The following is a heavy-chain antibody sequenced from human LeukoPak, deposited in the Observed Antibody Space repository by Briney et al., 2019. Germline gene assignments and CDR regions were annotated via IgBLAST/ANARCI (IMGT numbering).Heavy chain of an antibody. J-gene: IGHJ4*02. Sequence: ASVKVSCKVSGYTFTDYYMHWVPQAPGKGLEWMGLVDPEDGETIYAEKFQGRVTITADTSTDTAYMELSSLRSEDTAVYYCATAYGLHYFDYWGQGTLVTVSS. D-gene: IGHD4-17*01. CDR1: GYTFTDYY. CDR2: VDPEDGET. CDR3: ATAYGLHYFDY. V-gene: IGHV1-69-2*01.